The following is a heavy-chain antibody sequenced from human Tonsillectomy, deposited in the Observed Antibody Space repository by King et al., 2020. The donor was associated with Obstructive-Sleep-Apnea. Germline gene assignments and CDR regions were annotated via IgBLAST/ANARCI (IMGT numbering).Heavy chain of an antibody. Sequence: VQRVEAGGGVGQPGRSLRLSCAASGFTFSSYGRHLVRQAPGKGPEWGAVISIDGSNKYYADTVKGRFTISRDNSKNTLYLQMNSLRAEDTAVYYCAKDYRKYFQHWGQGTLVTVSS. CDR1: GFTFSSYG. D-gene: IGHD1-26*01. CDR3: AKDYRKYFQH. CDR2: ISIDGSNK. J-gene: IGHJ1*01. V-gene: IGHV3-30*18.